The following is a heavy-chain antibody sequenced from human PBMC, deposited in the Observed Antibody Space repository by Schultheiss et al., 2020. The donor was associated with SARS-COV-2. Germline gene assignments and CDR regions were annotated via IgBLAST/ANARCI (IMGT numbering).Heavy chain of an antibody. CDR3: ARGTTGTIFDY. CDR2: IYPGDSDT. V-gene: IGHV5-51*01. Sequence: YWSWIRQHPGKGLEWIGYIYPGDSDTRYSPSFQGQVTISADKSISTAYLQWSSLKASDTAMYYCARGTTGTIFDYWGQGTLVTVSS. J-gene: IGHJ4*02. D-gene: IGHD1-1*01. CDR1: YW.